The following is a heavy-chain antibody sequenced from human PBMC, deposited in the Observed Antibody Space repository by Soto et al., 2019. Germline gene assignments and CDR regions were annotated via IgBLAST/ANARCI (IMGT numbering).Heavy chain of an antibody. V-gene: IGHV3-48*03. CDR2: ISVSGTMR. Sequence: QLVESGGGSVPPGRSLRLSCAPSGFTFSRYEMNWVRQAPGKGLEWVSYISVSGTMRFYADAVKGRFTISRDNTKKILYLQMNSLRAEDTALYYCATAGLTGTVWGQGTTVTVSS. CDR3: ATAGLTGTV. J-gene: IGHJ6*02. CDR1: GFTFSRYE. D-gene: IGHD3-9*01.